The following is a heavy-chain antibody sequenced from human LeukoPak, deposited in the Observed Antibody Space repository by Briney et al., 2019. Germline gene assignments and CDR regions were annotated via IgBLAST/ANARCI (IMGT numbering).Heavy chain of an antibody. V-gene: IGHV1-18*01. CDR1: LYTVTSYG. Sequence: ASVKVSSKASLYTVTSYGISWMRQAPGQGLEWMGWISAYNGNTNYAQKLQGRVTMTTDTSTSTAYMELRSLRSDDTAVYYCARGAHYDFWSGDPTYYFDYWGQGTLVTVSS. CDR3: ARGAHYDFWSGDPTYYFDY. J-gene: IGHJ4*02. CDR2: ISAYNGNT. D-gene: IGHD3-3*01.